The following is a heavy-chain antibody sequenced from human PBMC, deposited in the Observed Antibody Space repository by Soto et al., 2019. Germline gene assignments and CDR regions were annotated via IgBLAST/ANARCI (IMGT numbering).Heavy chain of an antibody. D-gene: IGHD2-8*01. CDR2: ISGGGSTK. Sequence: GGSLGLACAACGSNLAKYAMKCVGQAPGEGLEWVSAISGGGSTKCYADSVKGRFTISRDNSRNTVHLQIDSLRAKDTANYCCAKEPEIVLMVHAASDSCGQGITVTVSS. CDR3: AKEPEIVLMVHAASDS. V-gene: IGHV3-23*01. J-gene: IGHJ4*02. CDR1: GSNLAKYA.